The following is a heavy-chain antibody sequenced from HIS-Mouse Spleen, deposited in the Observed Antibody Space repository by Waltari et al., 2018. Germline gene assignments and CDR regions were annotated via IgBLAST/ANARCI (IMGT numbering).Heavy chain of an antibody. D-gene: IGHD6-13*01. J-gene: IGHJ2*01. CDR3: AREIPYSSSWYDWYFDL. V-gene: IGHV4-39*07. CDR2: IYSSGST. CDR1: GGSISSSRYY. Sequence: QLQLQESGPGLVKPSETLSLTCTVSGGSISSSRYYWAWIRQPPGKGMEWIGSIYSSGSTYYNPSLKSRVTISVDTSKNQFSLKLSSVTAADTAVYYCAREIPYSSSWYDWYFDLWGRGTLVTVSS.